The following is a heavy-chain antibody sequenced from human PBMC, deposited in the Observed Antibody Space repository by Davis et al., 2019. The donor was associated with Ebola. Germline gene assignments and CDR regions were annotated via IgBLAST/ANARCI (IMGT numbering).Heavy chain of an antibody. J-gene: IGHJ4*02. D-gene: IGHD5-24*01. CDR1: GYTFTSYG. V-gene: IGHV1-18*01. Sequence: GESLKVPCKASGYTFTSYGISWVRQAPGQGLEWLGWISAYNGNTNYAQKLQGRVTITADKSTSTAYMELSSLRSEDTAVYYCAPGDAYNSDYWGQGTLVTVSS. CDR2: ISAYNGNT. CDR3: APGDAYNSDY.